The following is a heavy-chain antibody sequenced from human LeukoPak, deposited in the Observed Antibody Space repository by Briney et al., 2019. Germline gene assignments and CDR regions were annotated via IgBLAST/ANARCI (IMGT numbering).Heavy chain of an antibody. CDR2: ISGSGGST. V-gene: IGHV3-23*01. CDR3: AKNSGSYVYY. CDR1: GFTFANFA. J-gene: IGHJ4*02. Sequence: PGGSLRLSCAASGFTFANFAMSWVRQAPGKGLEWVSAISGSGGSTYYADSVKGRFTISRDNSKNTLYLQMNSLRAEDTAVYYCAKNSGSYVYYWGQGTLVTVSS. D-gene: IGHD4-23*01.